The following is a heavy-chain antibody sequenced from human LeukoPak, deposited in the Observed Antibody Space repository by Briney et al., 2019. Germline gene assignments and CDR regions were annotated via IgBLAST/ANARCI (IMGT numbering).Heavy chain of an antibody. D-gene: IGHD6-19*01. CDR3: ARVSRTSNIAVTGTLDY. Sequence: PSETLSFTCTVSGYSISSGYYWGWIRQPPGKGLEWIGSIYHSGSTYYNPSLKSRVTISVDTSKNQFSLKLSSVTAADTAVYYCARVSRTSNIAVTGTLDYWGQGTLVTVSS. CDR1: GYSISSGYY. V-gene: IGHV4-38-2*02. CDR2: IYHSGST. J-gene: IGHJ4*02.